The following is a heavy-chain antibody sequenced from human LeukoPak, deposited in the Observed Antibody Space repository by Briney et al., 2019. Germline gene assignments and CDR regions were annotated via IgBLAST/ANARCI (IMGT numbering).Heavy chain of an antibody. Sequence: ASVKVSCKASGYTFTGYYMHWVRQAPGQGLEWMGWIYPNSGGTKYAQKFQGRVTMTRDTSISTAYLELSRLRSDDTAVYYCAREHMTRVTLDYWGQGTLVTVSS. D-gene: IGHD4-17*01. J-gene: IGHJ4*02. CDR1: GYTFTGYY. CDR2: IYPNSGGT. CDR3: AREHMTRVTLDY. V-gene: IGHV1-2*02.